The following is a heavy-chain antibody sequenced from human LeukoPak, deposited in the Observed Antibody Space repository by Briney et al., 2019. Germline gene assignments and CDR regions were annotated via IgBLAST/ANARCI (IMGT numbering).Heavy chain of an antibody. CDR2: IKQDGSEK. J-gene: IGHJ4*02. V-gene: IGHV3-7*01. CDR1: GFTFTSYS. CDR3: ARVRGLRIVDY. Sequence: PGGSLRLSCAASGFTFTSYSISWVRQAPGKGLEWVANIKQDGSEKYYVDSVKGRFTISRDNAKNSLYLQMNSLRAEDTAVYYCARVRGLRIVDYWGQGTLVTVSS. D-gene: IGHD5-12*01.